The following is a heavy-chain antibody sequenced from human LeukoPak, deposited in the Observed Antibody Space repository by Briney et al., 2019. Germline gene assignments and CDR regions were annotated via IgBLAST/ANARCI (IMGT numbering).Heavy chain of an antibody. J-gene: IGHJ4*02. D-gene: IGHD6-13*01. CDR1: GFTFSSYR. V-gene: IGHV3-21*06. Sequence: GGSLRLSCAASGFTFSSYRMNWVRQAPGKGLDWVSSISSSSSYIYYADSVKGRFTISRDNAKNLLYLQMNSLRAEDTAVYYCARDPPIAAAVPDYWGQGTLVTVSS. CDR2: ISSSSSYI. CDR3: ARDPPIAAAVPDY.